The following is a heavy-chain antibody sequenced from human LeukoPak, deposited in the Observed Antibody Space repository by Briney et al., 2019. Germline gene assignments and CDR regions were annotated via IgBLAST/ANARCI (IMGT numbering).Heavy chain of an antibody. D-gene: IGHD2-15*01. Sequence: SQTLSLTCTVSGGSIRSGSYYWSWIRQPAGEKLEWIGRSYTSGSTNCNPSLKSRVTISLDTSKNQFSLKLRSVTAADTAVYYCSISMRFSDNYMDVWGKGTTVTVSS. CDR3: SISMRFSDNYMDV. CDR1: GGSIRSGSYY. J-gene: IGHJ6*03. CDR2: SYTSGST. V-gene: IGHV4-61*02.